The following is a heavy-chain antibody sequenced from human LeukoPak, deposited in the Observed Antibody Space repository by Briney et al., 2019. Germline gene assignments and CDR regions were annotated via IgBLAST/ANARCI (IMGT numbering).Heavy chain of an antibody. CDR1: GYIFTGYY. V-gene: IGHV1-2*02. CDR2: INPNSGDT. Sequence: GASVKVSCKASGYIFTGYYLHWVRQAPAQGLEWMGWINPNSGDTNYLQKFQGRVTFTADTSIGTAYMELNGLRSDDTAVYFCARGGSQLVHPEVYWGQGTLVTVSS. CDR3: ARGGSQLVHPEVY. J-gene: IGHJ4*02. D-gene: IGHD1-26*01.